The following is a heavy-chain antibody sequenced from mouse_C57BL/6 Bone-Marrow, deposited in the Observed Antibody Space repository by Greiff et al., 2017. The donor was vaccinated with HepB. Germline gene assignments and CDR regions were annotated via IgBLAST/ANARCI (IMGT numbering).Heavy chain of an antibody. D-gene: IGHD2-5*01. CDR1: GFTFTSYW. CDR3: ARISNGGGNAMDY. Sequence: QVQLQQSGAELAKPGASVKLSCKASGFTFTSYWMHWVKQRPGQGLEWIGYINPSSGYTKYNQKFKDKATLTADKSSSTAYMQLSSLTYEDSAVYYCARISNGGGNAMDYWGQGTSVTVSS. V-gene: IGHV1-7*01. J-gene: IGHJ4*01. CDR2: INPSSGYT.